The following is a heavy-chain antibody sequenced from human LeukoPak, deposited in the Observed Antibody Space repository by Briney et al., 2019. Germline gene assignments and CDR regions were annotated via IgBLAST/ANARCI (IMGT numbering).Heavy chain of an antibody. CDR2: ITGSGGST. D-gene: IGHD6-13*01. Sequence: QPGGSLRLSCAASGFTFSSYAMTWVRQAPGKGLEWVSTITGSGGSTYYADSVKGRFTISRDNSKNTLYLQMNSLRAEDTAVYYCAKDQKEQLVFSWSDYWGQGTLVTVSS. J-gene: IGHJ4*02. CDR3: AKDQKEQLVFSWSDY. CDR1: GFTFSSYA. V-gene: IGHV3-23*01.